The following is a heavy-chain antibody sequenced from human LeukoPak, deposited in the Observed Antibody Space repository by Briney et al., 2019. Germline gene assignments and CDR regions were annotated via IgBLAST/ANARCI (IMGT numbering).Heavy chain of an antibody. V-gene: IGHV3-21*01. Sequence: PGGSLRPSCAASGFTFSSYSMNWVRQAPGKGLEWVSSISSSSSYIYYADSVKGRFTISRDNAKNSLYLQMNSLRAEDTAVYYCAKDIRDGYNDFDYWGQGTLVTVSS. J-gene: IGHJ4*02. CDR1: GFTFSSYS. D-gene: IGHD5-24*01. CDR2: ISSSSSYI. CDR3: AKDIRDGYNDFDY.